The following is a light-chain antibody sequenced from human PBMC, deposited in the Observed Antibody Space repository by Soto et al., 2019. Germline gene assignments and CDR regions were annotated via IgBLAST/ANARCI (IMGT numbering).Light chain of an antibody. CDR2: FAS. CDR3: QQFHSYPIT. J-gene: IGKJ5*01. Sequence: AIQMTQAPSSLSASVTDRVTITCRASQDIKNDLGWYQQKPGKAPKSLIYFASSLQSGVPSRFTGSGSGIDFTLTISSLQPEDFATYYCQQFHSYPITFGQGTRLEIK. CDR1: QDIKND. V-gene: IGKV1-6*01.